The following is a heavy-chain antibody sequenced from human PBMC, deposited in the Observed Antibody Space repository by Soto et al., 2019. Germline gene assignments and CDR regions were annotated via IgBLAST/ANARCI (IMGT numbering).Heavy chain of an antibody. Sequence: GGSLRLSCAASGFTFSSYAMHWVRQAPGKGLEWVAVISYDGSNKYYADSVKGRFTISRDNSKNTLYLQMNSLRAEDTAVYYCARDSVVPAARALGTLFCWGQGTLVTVSS. CDR3: ARDSVVPAARALGTLFC. CDR2: ISYDGSNK. J-gene: IGHJ4*02. CDR1: GFTFSSYA. V-gene: IGHV3-30-3*01. D-gene: IGHD2-2*01.